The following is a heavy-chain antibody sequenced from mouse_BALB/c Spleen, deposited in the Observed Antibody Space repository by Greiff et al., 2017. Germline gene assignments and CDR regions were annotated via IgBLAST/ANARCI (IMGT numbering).Heavy chain of an antibody. J-gene: IGHJ2*01. CDR1: GYSITSDYA. CDR3: AREGYCYFDY. V-gene: IGHV3-2*02. CDR2: ISYSGST. D-gene: IGHD2-10*02. Sequence: EVQLQESGPGLVKPSQSLSLTCTVTGYSITSDYAWNWIRQFPGNKLEWMGYISYSGSTSYNPSLKSRISITRDTSKNQFFLQLNSVTTEDTATYYCAREGYCYFDYWGQGTTLTVSS.